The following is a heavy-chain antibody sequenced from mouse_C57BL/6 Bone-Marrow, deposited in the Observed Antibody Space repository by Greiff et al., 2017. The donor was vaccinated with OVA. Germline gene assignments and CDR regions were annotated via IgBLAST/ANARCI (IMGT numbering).Heavy chain of an antibody. CDR1: GYTFTGYW. CDR3: ARREKEEVTGARFAY. CDR2: ILPGSGST. Sequence: VQLQQSGAELMKPGASVKLSCKATGYTFTGYWIEWVKQRPGHGLEWIGEILPGSGSTNYNEKFKGKATFTADTSSNTAYMQLSSLTTEDSAICYCARREKEEVTGARFAYWGQGTLLTVSA. D-gene: IGHD4-1*01. V-gene: IGHV1-9*01. J-gene: IGHJ3*01.